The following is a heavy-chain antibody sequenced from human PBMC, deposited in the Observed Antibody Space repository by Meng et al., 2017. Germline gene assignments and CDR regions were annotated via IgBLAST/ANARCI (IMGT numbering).Heavy chain of an antibody. CDR1: GYTFTSYA. V-gene: IGHV7-4-1*02. Sequence: VVVVNTGSGFKKPGASVKVSCKASGYTFTSYAMNWVRQAPGQGLEWMGWINTNTGNPPYAQGFTGRFVFSLDTSVSTAYLQISSLKAEDTAVYYCARACSPPSSSSSFHDYWGQGTLVTVSS. CDR2: INTNTGNP. CDR3: ARACSPPSSSSSFHDY. J-gene: IGHJ4*02. D-gene: IGHD6-6*01.